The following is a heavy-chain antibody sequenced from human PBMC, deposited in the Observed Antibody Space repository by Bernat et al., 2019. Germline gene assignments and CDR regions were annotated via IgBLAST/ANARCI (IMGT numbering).Heavy chain of an antibody. CDR2: IYYSGST. V-gene: IGHV4-39*01. CDR1: GDSINSIHYY. J-gene: IGHJ6*03. D-gene: IGHD2-2*01. CDR3: ARLHCSSTSCYVTGYYYYYYMDV. Sequence: QLQLQESGPGLVKPSETLSLTCTVSGDSINSIHYYWSWIRQPPGMGLEWIGSIYYSGSTYNNPSLKSRVTISVDTSKNQFSLKLSSVTAADTAVYYCARLHCSSTSCYVTGYYYYYYMDVWGKGTTVTVSS.